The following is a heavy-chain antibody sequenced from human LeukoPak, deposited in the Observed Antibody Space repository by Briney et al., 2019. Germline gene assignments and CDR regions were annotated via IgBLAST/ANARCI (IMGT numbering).Heavy chain of an antibody. D-gene: IGHD6-19*01. CDR3: ATKQWLAPPPDS. CDR2: INTDGTVT. Sequence: PGGSLRLSCAASGFTFSKYWMVWVRQAPGKGLESVSQINTDGTVTTYADSVKGRFTVSRDNADNTMFLQMNSVRDEDTAVYYCATKQWLAPPPDSWGQGTPVTVSS. J-gene: IGHJ4*02. CDR1: GFTFSKYW. V-gene: IGHV3-74*01.